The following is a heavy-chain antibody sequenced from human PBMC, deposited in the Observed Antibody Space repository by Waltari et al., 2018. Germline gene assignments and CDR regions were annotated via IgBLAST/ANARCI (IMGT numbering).Heavy chain of an antibody. V-gene: IGHV3-74*01. Sequence: EVQLVESGGGLVQPGGSLRVSCAVSGFTCSMYWIHWVRQAPGKGLVWVSRSNSDGSSTSYADSVKGRFTISKDNAKNTVYLQMNSLRAEDTAIYYCARGARRTTVTTGWWYFDLWGRGTLVTVSS. CDR1: GFTCSMYW. J-gene: IGHJ2*01. D-gene: IGHD4-17*01. CDR3: ARGARRTTVTTGWWYFDL. CDR2: SNSDGSST.